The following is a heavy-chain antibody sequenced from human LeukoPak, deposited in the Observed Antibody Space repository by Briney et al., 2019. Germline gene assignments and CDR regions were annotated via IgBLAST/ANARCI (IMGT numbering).Heavy chain of an antibody. D-gene: IGHD6-19*01. J-gene: IGHJ6*02. CDR3: ARVSIHSSGIPSYYGMDV. Sequence: GGSLRLSCAASGFTFSDYYLSWIRQAPGKGLEWVSYISSSGSTIYYADSVKGRFTISRDNAKNSLYLQMNSLRSEDTAVYYCARVSIHSSGIPSYYGMDVWGQGTTVTVSS. CDR2: ISSSGSTI. CDR1: GFTFSDYY. V-gene: IGHV3-11*01.